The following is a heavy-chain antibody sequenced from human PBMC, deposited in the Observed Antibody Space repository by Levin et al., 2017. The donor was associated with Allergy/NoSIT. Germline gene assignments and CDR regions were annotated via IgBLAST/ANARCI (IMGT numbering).Heavy chain of an antibody. D-gene: IGHD6-19*01. CDR3: AKPPGLNYYYGVDV. CDR2: ISSSSGST. V-gene: IGHV3-23*01. J-gene: IGHJ6*02. Sequence: QPGGSLRLSCAASGFTFGNYAMTWVRQAPGKGLEWVSGISSSSGSTYYADSVRGRFTTSRDNSKNTLYLEMNNLRAEDTAIYFCAKPPGLNYYYGVDVWGQGATVTVSS. CDR1: GFTFGNYA.